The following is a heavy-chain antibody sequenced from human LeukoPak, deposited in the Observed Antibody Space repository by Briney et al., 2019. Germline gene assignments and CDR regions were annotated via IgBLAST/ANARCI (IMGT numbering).Heavy chain of an antibody. J-gene: IGHJ4*02. D-gene: IGHD3-10*01. CDR1: GGSFSGYY. V-gene: IGHV4-34*01. Sequence: SETLSLTCAVYGGSFSGYYWSWIRQPPGKGLEWIGEINHSGSTNYNPSLKSRVTISVDTSKYQFSLKLSSVTAADTAVYYCARGSTPALLLWFGSYFDYWGQGTLVTVSS. CDR3: ARGSTPALLLWFGSYFDY. CDR2: INHSGST.